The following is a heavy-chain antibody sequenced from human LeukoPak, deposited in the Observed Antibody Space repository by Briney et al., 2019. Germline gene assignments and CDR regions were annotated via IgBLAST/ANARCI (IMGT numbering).Heavy chain of an antibody. D-gene: IGHD3-22*01. CDR1: GGSISSSGHY. Sequence: SETLSLTCSVSGGSISSSGHYWGWIRQSPGKGLEWIGSFYHSTTSYYNPSLKSRLTISVDTSKYQFSLELSSVTAADTAVYYCSRQGAYYDTSGAVDYWGPGTLVTVSS. CDR3: SRQGAYYDTSGAVDY. J-gene: IGHJ4*02. V-gene: IGHV4-39*01. CDR2: FYHSTTS.